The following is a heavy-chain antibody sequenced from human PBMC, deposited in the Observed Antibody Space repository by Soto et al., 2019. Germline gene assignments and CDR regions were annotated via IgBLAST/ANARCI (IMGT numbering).Heavy chain of an antibody. CDR3: AKGTWSESYEGYFDY. D-gene: IGHD3-3*01. Sequence: EVQLLESGGGLVQPGGSLRLSCAASGFTFSTYAMSWVRQAPGKGLEWVSTITGSGGSTYYADSVKGRFTISRDNSQNALYLQMNSLRAEDTAVYYGAKGTWSESYEGYFDYWGQGTLVTVSS. J-gene: IGHJ4*02. CDR1: GFTFSTYA. V-gene: IGHV3-23*01. CDR2: ITGSGGST.